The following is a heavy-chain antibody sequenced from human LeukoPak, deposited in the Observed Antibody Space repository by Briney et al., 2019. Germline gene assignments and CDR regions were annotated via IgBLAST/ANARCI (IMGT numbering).Heavy chain of an antibody. D-gene: IGHD3-10*01. CDR3: ARGAGVFDY. CDR1: GFTFSSYW. V-gene: IGHV3-7*01. CDR2: MRQDGREK. Sequence: PGGSLRLSCAASGFTFSSYWMSWVRQAPGKGLEGVANMRQDGREKYYVDSVKGRFTISRDNAKNSLYLQMNSLRAEDTAVYYCARGAGVFDYWGQGTLVTVSS. J-gene: IGHJ4*02.